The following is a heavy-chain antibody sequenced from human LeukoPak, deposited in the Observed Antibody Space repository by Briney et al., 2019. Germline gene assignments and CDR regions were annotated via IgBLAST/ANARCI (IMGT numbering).Heavy chain of an antibody. V-gene: IGHV3-30*04. Sequence: GGSLRLSCAASGFTFSSYAMHWVRQAPGKGLEWVAVISYDGSNKYYADSVKGRFTISRDNSKNTLYLQMNSLRAEDTAVYYCAKEAAVTTLSEYFQHWGQGTLVTVSS. CDR3: AKEAAVTTLSEYFQH. CDR1: GFTFSSYA. D-gene: IGHD4-17*01. J-gene: IGHJ1*01. CDR2: ISYDGSNK.